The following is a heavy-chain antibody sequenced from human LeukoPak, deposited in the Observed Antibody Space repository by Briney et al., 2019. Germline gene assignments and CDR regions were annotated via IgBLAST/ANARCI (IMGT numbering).Heavy chain of an antibody. CDR2: MNPNSGNT. V-gene: IGHV1-8*01. Sequence: ASVTVSCKASGYTFTSYDINWVRQAPGQGLEWMGWMNPNSGNTGYAQKFQGRVTMTRNTSISTAYMELSSLRSEDTAVYYCARRLGESADAFDIWGQGTMVTVSS. J-gene: IGHJ3*02. CDR3: ARRLGESADAFDI. D-gene: IGHD3-16*01. CDR1: GYTFTSYD.